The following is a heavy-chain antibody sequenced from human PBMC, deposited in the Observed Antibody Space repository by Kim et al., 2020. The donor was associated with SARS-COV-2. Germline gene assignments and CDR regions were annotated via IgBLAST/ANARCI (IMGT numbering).Heavy chain of an antibody. D-gene: IGHD4-17*01. V-gene: IGHV4-59*08. CDR1: GGSISSYY. J-gene: IGHJ6*03. CDR2: IYYSGST. CDR3: ARHAHTTVVSGYYYYYMDV. Sequence: SETLSLTCTVSGGSISSYYWSWIRQPPGKGLEWIGYIYYSGSTNYNPSLKSRVTISVDTSKNQFSLKLSSVTAADTAVYYCARHAHTTVVSGYYYYYMDVWGKGTTVTVSS.